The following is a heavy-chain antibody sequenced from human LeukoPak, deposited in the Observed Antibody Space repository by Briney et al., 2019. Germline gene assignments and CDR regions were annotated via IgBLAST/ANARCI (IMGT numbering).Heavy chain of an antibody. CDR2: ISSSGSTI. Sequence: GGSLRLSCAASGFTFSSYWMSWVRQAPGKGLEWVSYISSSGSTIYYADSVKGRFTISRDNAKNSLYLQMNSLRAEDTAVYYCARDDWNYPFDYWGQGTLVTVSS. V-gene: IGHV3-48*04. D-gene: IGHD1-7*01. J-gene: IGHJ4*02. CDR3: ARDDWNYPFDY. CDR1: GFTFSSYW.